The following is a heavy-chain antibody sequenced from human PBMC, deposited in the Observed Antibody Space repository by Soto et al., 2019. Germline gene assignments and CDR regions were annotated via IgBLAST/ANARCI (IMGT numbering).Heavy chain of an antibody. Sequence: VQLVESGGGEVQPGRSLRLSCAASGFKYTDFALHWVRQAPGKGLEWVAIISYDGSDKYYADSVKGRFVISRDNPKNTLYLEMNSMRPEATAVYFCARRAWDTYYAIDVWGQGTTLTVFS. J-gene: IGHJ6*02. D-gene: IGHD5-18*01. CDR3: ARRAWDTYYAIDV. CDR2: ISYDGSDK. V-gene: IGHV3-30*09. CDR1: GFKYTDFA.